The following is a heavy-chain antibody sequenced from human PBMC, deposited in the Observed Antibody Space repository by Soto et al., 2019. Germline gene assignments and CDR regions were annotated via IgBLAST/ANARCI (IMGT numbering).Heavy chain of an antibody. D-gene: IGHD4-4*01. CDR2: IFHGGST. Sequence: PSETLSLTCAVYGGSFSGYYWSWIRQPPGKGLEWIGEIFHGGSTNYSPSLKSRVTISVDTSKNQFSLELSSVTAADTAVYYCARGDDYSNYYGLLANWFDPWGQGTLVTVSS. J-gene: IGHJ5*02. CDR1: GGSFSGYY. V-gene: IGHV4-34*01. CDR3: ARGDDYSNYYGLLANWFDP.